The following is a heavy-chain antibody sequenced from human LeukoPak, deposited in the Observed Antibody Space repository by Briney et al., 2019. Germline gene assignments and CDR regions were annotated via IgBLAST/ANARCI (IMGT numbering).Heavy chain of an antibody. J-gene: IGHJ4*02. D-gene: IGHD4-17*01. CDR2: INSDGSNT. CDR1: GFTFSSYW. Sequence: GGSLRLSCAASGFTFSSYWMHWVRQAPGKGLVWVSRINSDGSNTNYADSVKGRFTISRDNAKNTLYLQMNSLRVEDTAVYYCARAPYGDCFDYWGQGTLVTVSS. CDR3: ARAPYGDCFDY. V-gene: IGHV3-74*01.